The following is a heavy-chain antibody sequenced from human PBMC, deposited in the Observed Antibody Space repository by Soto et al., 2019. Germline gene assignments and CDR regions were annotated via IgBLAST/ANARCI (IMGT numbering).Heavy chain of an antibody. J-gene: IGHJ4*02. CDR1: GFTFSSYA. D-gene: IGHD6-19*01. V-gene: IGHV3-23*01. CDR3: AKEGEYSSCWTPFDY. CDR2: ISGSGGST. Sequence: EVQLLESGGGLVQTGGSLRLSCAASGFTFSSYAMSWVRQAPGKGLEWVSAISGSGGSTYYADSVKGRFTISRDNSKNTLYLQLNSMRAADTAVYYCAKEGEYSSCWTPFDYWGQGTLVTVSS.